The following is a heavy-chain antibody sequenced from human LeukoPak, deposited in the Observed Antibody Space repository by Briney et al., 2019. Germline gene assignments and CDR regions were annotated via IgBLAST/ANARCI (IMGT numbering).Heavy chain of an antibody. CDR2: ISYDGSNK. J-gene: IGHJ3*02. CDR3: AKLYAGGSGSYYLDAFDI. Sequence: PGGSLRLSCAASGFTFSSYGMHWVRQAPGKGLGWVAIISYDGSNKYYADSAEGRFTISRDNSKNTLYLQMNSPRAEDTAVYYCAKLYAGGSGSYYLDAFDIWGQGTMVTVSS. CDR1: GFTFSSYG. V-gene: IGHV3-30*18. D-gene: IGHD3-10*01.